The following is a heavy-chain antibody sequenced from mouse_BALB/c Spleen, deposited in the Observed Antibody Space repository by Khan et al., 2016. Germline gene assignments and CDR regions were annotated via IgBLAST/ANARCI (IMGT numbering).Heavy chain of an antibody. Sequence: QVQLKQSGPELVKPGASVRISCKASGYTFTSYYIHWVKQRPGQGLEWIGWIYPGNVNTKYNEKFKGKATLTADKSSSTAYMQLSSLTSEDSAVYLSARNFYRYDEGLAYWGQGTLVTVSA. D-gene: IGHD2-14*01. J-gene: IGHJ3*01. CDR3: ARNFYRYDEGLAY. CDR2: IYPGNVNT. V-gene: IGHV1S56*01. CDR1: GYTFTSYY.